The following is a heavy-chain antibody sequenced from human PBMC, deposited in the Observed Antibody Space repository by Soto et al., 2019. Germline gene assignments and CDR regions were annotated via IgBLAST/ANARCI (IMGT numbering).Heavy chain of an antibody. Sequence: SETLSLTCTVSGGSISNYYCNWIRQPAGKGLEWIGRIDTSGSTNYNPSLKSRVTMSVDTSKQEFSLKLSSVTAADTALYYCAIGGQDVWSVPLDYSGRGAWVTV. V-gene: IGHV4-4*07. D-gene: IGHD3-3*01. CDR3: AIGGQDVWSVPLDY. CDR2: IDTSGST. J-gene: IGHJ4*02. CDR1: GGSISNYY.